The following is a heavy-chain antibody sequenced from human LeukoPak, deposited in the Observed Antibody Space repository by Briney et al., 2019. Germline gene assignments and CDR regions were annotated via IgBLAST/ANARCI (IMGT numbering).Heavy chain of an antibody. CDR3: AGIYCSSTSCYPNWYDP. V-gene: IGHV4-39*07. CDR2: IYYSGST. Sequence: PSETLSLTCTVSGGSINSSSYSWGWIRQPPGKGLERFGSIYYSGSTYYHPSLKSRLTTSVDTPKNQCSLKLSSVTAADTAVYYCAGIYCSSTSCYPNWYDPWGQGTLVTVSS. J-gene: IGHJ5*02. CDR1: GGSINSSSYS. D-gene: IGHD2-2*01.